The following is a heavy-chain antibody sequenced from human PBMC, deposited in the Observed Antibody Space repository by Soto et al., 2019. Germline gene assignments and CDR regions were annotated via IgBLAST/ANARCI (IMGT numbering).Heavy chain of an antibody. CDR3: ARHGEYSSSWYFDY. V-gene: IGHV4-59*08. D-gene: IGHD6-13*01. CDR1: SGSISSYY. J-gene: IGHJ4*02. CDR2: IYYTGST. Sequence: QVQLQESGPGLVKPSETLSLTCTVSSGSISSYYWSWIRQPPGKGLEWIGYIYYTGSTNYNPSLKSRVTISVDTTKNQFSLKLSSVTAADTAVYYCARHGEYSSSWYFDYWGQGTLVTVSS.